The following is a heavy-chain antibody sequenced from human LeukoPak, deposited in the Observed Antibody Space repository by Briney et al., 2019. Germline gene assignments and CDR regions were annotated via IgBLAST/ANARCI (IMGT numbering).Heavy chain of an antibody. V-gene: IGHV4-59*08. CDR1: GGSISSYY. CDR3: ARGEDDGSDF. CDR2: IYYSGST. D-gene: IGHD3-10*01. Sequence: KPSETLSLTCTVSGGSISSYYWSWIRQPPGKGLEWIGYIYYSGSTYYNPSLKSRVTISVDTSKNLFSPKLSSVTAADTAVYYCARGEDDGSDFWGQGTLVTVSS. J-gene: IGHJ4*02.